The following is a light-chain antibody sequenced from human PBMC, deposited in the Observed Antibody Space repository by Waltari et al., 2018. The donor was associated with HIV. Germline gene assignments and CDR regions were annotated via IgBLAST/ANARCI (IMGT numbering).Light chain of an antibody. J-gene: IGLJ3*02. CDR1: SNDVGGYRS. Sequence: QSALTQPRSVSGSPGQSVTISCTGTSNDVGGYRSVSWYQQYPGKAPKLIIYDVDERPSGVFHRFSGSKSGNTASLLISGLRAEDEADYYCCSYAGTYTWVFGGGTKVTVL. V-gene: IGLV2-11*01. CDR3: CSYAGTYTWV. CDR2: DVD.